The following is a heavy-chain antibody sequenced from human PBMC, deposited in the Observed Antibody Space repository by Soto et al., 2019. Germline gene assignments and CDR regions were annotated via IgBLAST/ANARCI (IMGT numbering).Heavy chain of an antibody. J-gene: IGHJ4*02. CDR1: GGSFSGYY. D-gene: IGHD3-3*01. CDR3: ARGLLRFLDWLPQ. CDR2: INHSGST. Sequence: QVQLQQWGAGLLKPSETLSLTCAVYGGSFSGYYWSWIRQPPGKGLEWIGEINHSGSTNYNPSLKSRVTISEDTSKNQFSLKLTLVPAGDTAVYYCARGLLRFLDWLPQWGQGPLVTVSS. V-gene: IGHV4-34*01.